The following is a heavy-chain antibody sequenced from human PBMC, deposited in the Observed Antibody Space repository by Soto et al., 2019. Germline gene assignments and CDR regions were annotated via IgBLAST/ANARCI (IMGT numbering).Heavy chain of an antibody. D-gene: IGHD6-19*01. CDR1: GFTFSDAC. CDR2: IKRKIDGGTV. CDR3: APHDRGWYFDY. Sequence: EVQLMESGGGLVKPGGSLRLSCAASGFTFSDACMNWVRQAPGKGLEWVGRIKRKIDGGTVDYAAPVKGRFTISRDDSKNTLYLQMNCLKTEYTAVYYCAPHDRGWYFDYWGQGTLVTVSS. V-gene: IGHV3-15*07. J-gene: IGHJ4*02.